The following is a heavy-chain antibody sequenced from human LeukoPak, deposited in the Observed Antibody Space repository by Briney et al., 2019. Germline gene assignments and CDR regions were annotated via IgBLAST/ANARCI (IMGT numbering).Heavy chain of an antibody. CDR1: GFTFSSYA. J-gene: IGHJ4*02. Sequence: GGSLRLSCAASGFTFSSYAMHGVRQAPGKGLEWVAVISYDGSNKYYADSVKGRFTISRDNSKNTLYLQMNSLRAEDTAVYYCARDLSPSYKRYCSSTSCYGPFDYWGQGTLVTVSS. CDR3: ARDLSPSYKRYCSSTSCYGPFDY. CDR2: ISYDGSNK. V-gene: IGHV3-30*04. D-gene: IGHD2-2*01.